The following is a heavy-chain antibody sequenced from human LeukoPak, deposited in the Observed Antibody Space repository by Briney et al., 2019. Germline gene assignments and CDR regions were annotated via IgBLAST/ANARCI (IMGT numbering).Heavy chain of an antibody. CDR1: GFTFSNYA. CDR2: ISTNGGRT. V-gene: IGHV3-64*01. CDR3: AKDGFGELGSYFDY. J-gene: IGHJ4*02. D-gene: IGHD3-10*01. Sequence: GGSLRPSCAAYGFTFSNYAMYWVRQAPGKGLEYVSAISTNGGRTFYANSVKGRFTISRDNSKNTLYLQMGSLTAEDMAIYYCAKDGFGELGSYFDYWGQGTLVTVSS.